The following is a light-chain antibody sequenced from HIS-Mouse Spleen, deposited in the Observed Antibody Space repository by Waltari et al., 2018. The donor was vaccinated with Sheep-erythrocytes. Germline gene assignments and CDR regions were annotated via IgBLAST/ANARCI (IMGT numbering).Light chain of an antibody. CDR2: DVS. CDR3: CSYAGSYNHV. Sequence: QSALTQPRSVSGSPGQSVPIPCTGTSRDVGGYNYFSWYQQHPGKAPKLMIYDVSKRPSGVPDRFSGSKSGNTASLTISGLQAEDEADYYCCSYAGSYNHVFATGTKVTVL. CDR1: SRDVGGYNY. J-gene: IGLJ1*01. V-gene: IGLV2-11*01.